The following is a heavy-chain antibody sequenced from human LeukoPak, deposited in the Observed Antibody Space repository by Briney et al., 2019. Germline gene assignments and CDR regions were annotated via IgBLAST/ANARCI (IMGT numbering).Heavy chain of an antibody. CDR3: ARAKGYCSGGSCSNFDY. J-gene: IGHJ4*02. Sequence: SETLSLTCTVSGGSISSYYWSWIRQPPGKGLEWIGYIYYSGSTNYNPSLKSRVTISVDTSKNQFSLKLSSVTAADTAVYYCARAKGYCSGGSCSNFDYWGQGTLVTVSS. V-gene: IGHV4-59*01. CDR2: IYYSGST. CDR1: GGSISSYY. D-gene: IGHD2-15*01.